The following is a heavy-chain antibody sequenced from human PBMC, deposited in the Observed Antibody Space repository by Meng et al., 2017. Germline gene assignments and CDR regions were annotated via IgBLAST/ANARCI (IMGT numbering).Heavy chain of an antibody. Sequence: VQLVTFGADLKQPRAPVKVSCKASGYTFTSYAMNWVRQGTGLGLEWMRWINTNTGNPTYAQGFTGRFVFSLDNSVSTAYLQISSPDAEDTAVYYCARLVAGTFGQLFDPWGQGTLVTVSS. CDR1: GYTFTSYA. V-gene: IGHV7-4-1*02. D-gene: IGHD2-15*01. CDR3: ARLVAGTFGQLFDP. CDR2: INTNTGNP. J-gene: IGHJ5*02.